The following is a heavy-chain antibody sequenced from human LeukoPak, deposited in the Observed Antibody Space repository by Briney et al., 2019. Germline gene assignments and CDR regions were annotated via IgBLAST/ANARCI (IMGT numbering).Heavy chain of an antibody. Sequence: SETLSLTCSVSDGSINSYYWNRIRRPPGKGLEWIGYIYYNGNTNYSPSLKSRVTMSVDTSKNLFSLKVSSVTAADTAVYYCARGRSNYYGMDVWGQGTTVTVSS. CDR1: DGSINSYY. V-gene: IGHV4-59*01. D-gene: IGHD1-26*01. J-gene: IGHJ6*02. CDR2: IYYNGNT. CDR3: ARGRSNYYGMDV.